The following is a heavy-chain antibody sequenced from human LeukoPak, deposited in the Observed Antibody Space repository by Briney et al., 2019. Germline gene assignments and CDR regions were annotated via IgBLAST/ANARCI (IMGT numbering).Heavy chain of an antibody. V-gene: IGHV3-33*01. CDR2: IWYDGSNK. J-gene: IGHJ3*02. Sequence: LGRSLRLSCAASGFTFSSYGMHWVRQAPGKGLEWVAVIWYDGSNKYYADSVKGRFTISRDNSKNTLYLQMNSLRAEDTAVYYCARGMSGSYPDAFDIWGQGTMVTVSS. CDR3: ARGMSGSYPDAFDI. CDR1: GFTFSSYG. D-gene: IGHD1-26*01.